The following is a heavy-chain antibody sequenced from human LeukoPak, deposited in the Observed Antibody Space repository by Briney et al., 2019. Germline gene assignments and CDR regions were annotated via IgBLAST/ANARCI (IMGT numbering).Heavy chain of an antibody. CDR3: ARGTHLILDY. J-gene: IGHJ4*02. CDR2: ISAYNGNT. Sequence: VASVNVSCKASGHTFTSYGISWVRQAPGQGLEGMGWISAYNGNTNYAQKLQGRVTMTTDTSTSTAYMELRSLRSDDTAVYYCARGTHLILDYWGQGTLVTVSS. CDR1: GHTFTSYG. V-gene: IGHV1-18*01. D-gene: IGHD1-14*01.